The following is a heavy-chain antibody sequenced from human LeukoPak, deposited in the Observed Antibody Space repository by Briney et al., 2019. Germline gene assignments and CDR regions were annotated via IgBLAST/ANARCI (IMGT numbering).Heavy chain of an antibody. Sequence: GGSLRLSCAASGFTFSSYGMHWVRQAPGEGLEWVAFIRYDGSNKYYADSVKGRFTISRDNSKNTLYLQMNSLRAEDTAVYYCARAGEGHYYGSGSPFDYWGQGTLVTVSS. V-gene: IGHV3-30*02. D-gene: IGHD3-10*01. CDR1: GFTFSSYG. CDR2: IRYDGSNK. J-gene: IGHJ4*02. CDR3: ARAGEGHYYGSGSPFDY.